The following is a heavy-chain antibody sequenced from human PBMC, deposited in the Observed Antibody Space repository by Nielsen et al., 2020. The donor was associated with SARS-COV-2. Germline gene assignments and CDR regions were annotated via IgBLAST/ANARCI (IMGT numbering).Heavy chain of an antibody. CDR2: ISGGGGST. CDR1: GFTFRAFP. J-gene: IGHJ4*02. CDR3: AKDDTTLATNFFDS. Sequence: ESLKISCAASGFTFRAFPMSWGRQAPGQGLEWVSAISGGGGSTYFADSVKGRFTISRDDSKNTLYLQMNSLRAEDTALYYCAKDDTTLATNFFDSWGQGTLVTVSS. D-gene: IGHD5-12*01. V-gene: IGHV3-23*01.